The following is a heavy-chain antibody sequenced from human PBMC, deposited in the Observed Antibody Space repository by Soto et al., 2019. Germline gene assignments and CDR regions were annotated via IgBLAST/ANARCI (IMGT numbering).Heavy chain of an antibody. J-gene: IGHJ4*02. D-gene: IGHD3-10*01. Sequence: SETLSLTCNFSGAPMSSHYWTWIRQPAGKGLKGIGRILLRGSTTYHPSLKSRVPLSIDTSQYQFSLRLTSVPAADTAVYSCARGAMFRGVGFDAWGQGIMVTVSS. CDR2: ILLRGST. V-gene: IGHV4-4*07. CDR3: ARGAMFRGVGFDA. CDR1: GAPMSSHY.